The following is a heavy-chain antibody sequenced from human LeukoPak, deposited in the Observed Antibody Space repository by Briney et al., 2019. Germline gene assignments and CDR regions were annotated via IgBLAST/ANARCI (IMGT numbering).Heavy chain of an antibody. Sequence: GASVKVSCKACGYTFTGYYMHWVRQAPGQGLEWMGWINPNSGGTNYAQKFQGRVTMTRDTSISTAYMELSRLRSDDTAVYYCARVGVIVAVVAATPRHFQHWGQGTLVTVSS. V-gene: IGHV1-2*02. CDR1: GYTFTGYY. CDR3: ARVGVIVAVVAATPRHFQH. D-gene: IGHD2-15*01. CDR2: INPNSGGT. J-gene: IGHJ1*01.